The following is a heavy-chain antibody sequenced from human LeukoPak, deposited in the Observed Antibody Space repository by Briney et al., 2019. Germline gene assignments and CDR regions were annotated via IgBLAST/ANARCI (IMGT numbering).Heavy chain of an antibody. CDR3: ARGWLAETTVVTPYNY. V-gene: IGHV1-69*13. CDR2: IIPIFGTP. J-gene: IGHJ4*02. Sequence: SVKVSCKASGGTFATYDISWVRQAPGQGLEWMGGIIPIFGTPNYAQKFQGGVSITADESTSTAYMELSSLRSEDTAVYYCARGWLAETTVVTPYNYWGQGTLVTVSS. D-gene: IGHD4-23*01. CDR1: GGTFATYD.